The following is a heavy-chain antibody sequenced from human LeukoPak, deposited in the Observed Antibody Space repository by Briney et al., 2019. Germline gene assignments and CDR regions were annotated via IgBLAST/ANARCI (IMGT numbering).Heavy chain of an antibody. D-gene: IGHD6-13*01. CDR1: GYTLTSYY. Sequence: ASVKVSCKAPGYTLTSYYMHWVRQAPGQGLDWVGVIKPSDGSTMYAQRFQGRVTMTRDTSTSTVYMELSSLGSEDTAVYYCARASMAAGGYYFDYWGQGTLVTVSS. CDR2: IKPSDGST. J-gene: IGHJ4*02. V-gene: IGHV1-46*01. CDR3: ARASMAAGGYYFDY.